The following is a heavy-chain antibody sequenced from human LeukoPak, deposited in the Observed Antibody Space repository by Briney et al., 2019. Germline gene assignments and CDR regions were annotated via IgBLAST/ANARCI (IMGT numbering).Heavy chain of an antibody. CDR2: IYPGDSDT. V-gene: IGHV5-51*01. CDR1: GYSFTSYW. Sequence: GESLKICCKGSGYSFTSYWIGWVRQMPGKGLEWMGIIYPGDSDTRYSPSFQGQVTISADKSINTAYLQWSSLKASDTAMYYCARSFYYDSRGYRPDYWGQGTQVTVSS. J-gene: IGHJ4*02. D-gene: IGHD3-22*01. CDR3: ARSFYYDSRGYRPDY.